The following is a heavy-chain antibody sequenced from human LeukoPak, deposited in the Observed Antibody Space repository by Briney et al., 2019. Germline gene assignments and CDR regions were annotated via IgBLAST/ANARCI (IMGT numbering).Heavy chain of an antibody. CDR3: ARAHGYYYYMDV. V-gene: IGHV4-4*08. CDR2: VYSIAPT. Sequence: IAPVYSIAPTPYHPSLKSRVTISTDTSNNQLFLKLRSVTAADTAVYYCARAHGYYYYMDVWGKGTTVTVSS. J-gene: IGHJ6*03.